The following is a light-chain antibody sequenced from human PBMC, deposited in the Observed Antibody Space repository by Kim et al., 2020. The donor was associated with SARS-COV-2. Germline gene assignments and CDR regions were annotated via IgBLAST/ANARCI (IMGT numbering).Light chain of an antibody. CDR3: QQYYSTPLT. CDR1: QSLLHSSNNNNY. CDR2: WAS. Sequence: RATINCKSSQSLLHSSNNNNYLAWYQQKPGHPPKLIYWASTRQSGVPDRVSGSGSGTDFTLTITNLQAEDVAVYYCQQYYSTPLTFGGGTKVDIK. J-gene: IGKJ4*01. V-gene: IGKV4-1*01.